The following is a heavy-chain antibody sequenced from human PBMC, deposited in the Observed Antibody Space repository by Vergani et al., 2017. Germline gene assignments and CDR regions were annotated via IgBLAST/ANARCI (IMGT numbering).Heavy chain of an antibody. D-gene: IGHD1-7*01. V-gene: IGHV3-21*01. CDR1: GFTFSSYS. CDR3: ARDFGFAGTTYFDY. Sequence: EVQLLESGGGLVKPGGSLRLSCAASGFTFSSYSMNWVRQAPGKGLEWVSSISSSSSYIYYADSVKGRFTISRDNAKNSLYLQMNSLRAEDTAVYYCARDFGFAGTTYFDYWGQGTLVTVSS. J-gene: IGHJ4*02. CDR2: ISSSSSYI.